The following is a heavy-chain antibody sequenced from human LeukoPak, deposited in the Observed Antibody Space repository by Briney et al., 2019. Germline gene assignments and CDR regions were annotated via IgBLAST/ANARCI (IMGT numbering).Heavy chain of an antibody. CDR3: ARDRYYYGSGGYDGMDV. Sequence: GASVKVSCKASGYTFTSYGISWVRQAPGQGLEWMGWISAYNGNTNHAQKLQGRVTMTTDTSTSTAYMELRSLRSDDTAVYYCARDRYYYGSGGYDGMDVWGQGTTVTVSS. CDR2: ISAYNGNT. V-gene: IGHV1-18*01. J-gene: IGHJ6*02. CDR1: GYTFTSYG. D-gene: IGHD3-10*01.